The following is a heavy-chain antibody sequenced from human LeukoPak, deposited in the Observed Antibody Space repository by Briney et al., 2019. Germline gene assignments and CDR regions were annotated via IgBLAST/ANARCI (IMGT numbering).Heavy chain of an antibody. CDR3: ARVKGGSSWYTAYYMDD. Sequence: GGSLRLSCAASGFTVSSNYMSWVRQAPGKGLEWVSVIYSGGSTYYADSVKGRFTISRDNSKNTLYLQMNSLRAEDTAVYYCARVKGGSSWYTAYYMDDWGKGTTVTVSS. D-gene: IGHD6-13*01. J-gene: IGHJ6*03. CDR2: IYSGGST. V-gene: IGHV3-53*01. CDR1: GFTVSSNY.